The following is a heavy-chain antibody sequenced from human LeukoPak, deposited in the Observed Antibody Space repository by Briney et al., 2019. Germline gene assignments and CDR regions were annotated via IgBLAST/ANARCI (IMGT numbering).Heavy chain of an antibody. CDR1: GFTFSNYA. Sequence: GGSLRLSCAASGFTFSNYAMSWVRQAPGKGLEWVSAISGSGGSTYYADSVKGRFTISRDNSKNTLYLQMNSLRAEDTAVYYCAKGGYCSSTSCYDYYYGMDVWGQGTTVTVSS. D-gene: IGHD2-2*01. CDR3: AKGGYCSSTSCYDYYYGMDV. J-gene: IGHJ6*02. CDR2: ISGSGGST. V-gene: IGHV3-23*01.